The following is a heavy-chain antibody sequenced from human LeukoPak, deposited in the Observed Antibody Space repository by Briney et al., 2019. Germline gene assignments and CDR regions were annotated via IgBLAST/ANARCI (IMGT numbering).Heavy chain of an antibody. V-gene: IGHV3-21*01. CDR3: AKAPPYKKYFDY. D-gene: IGHD1-1*01. J-gene: IGHJ4*02. Sequence: GGSLRLSCAASGFIFSSHHMHWVRQPPGKGLEWVSSISYDDSFIYYGNSMKGRFTISRDNANNLLYLQMNSLRAEDTAVYYCAKAPPYKKYFDYWGQGTLVTVSS. CDR2: ISYDDSFI. CDR1: GFIFSSHH.